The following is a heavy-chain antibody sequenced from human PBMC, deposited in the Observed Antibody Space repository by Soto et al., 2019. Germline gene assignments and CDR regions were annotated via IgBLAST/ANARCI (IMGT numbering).Heavy chain of an antibody. J-gene: IGHJ5*02. CDR3: ATCITVFGLVIPPFDP. V-gene: IGHV4-38-2*01. CDR1: CDSIISIYH. Sequence: SETLSLTCAVSCDSIISIYHWAWIRHAAGRGLEWIASIYHTGTTYYTPSLESRVTMSVDTSKNQFSLRLSSVAAADTAIYYCATCITVFGLVIPPFDPWGQGAQVTVSS. CDR2: IYHTGTT. D-gene: IGHD3-3*01.